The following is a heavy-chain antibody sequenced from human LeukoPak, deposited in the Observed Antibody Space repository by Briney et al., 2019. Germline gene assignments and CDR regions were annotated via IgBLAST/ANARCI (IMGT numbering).Heavy chain of an antibody. D-gene: IGHD2/OR15-2a*01. CDR1: GYTYTSYY. Sequence: ASVKVSCKASGYTYTSYYMHWVRQDPGQGLEWMGIINPSGGSTSYTQKFQGRVTMTRDTSTTTVYMELSSLRSQDTAVYYCARHKEVGDYYYFDYWGQGTLVTVSS. J-gene: IGHJ4*02. CDR3: ARHKEVGDYYYFDY. V-gene: IGHV1-46*01. CDR2: INPSGGST.